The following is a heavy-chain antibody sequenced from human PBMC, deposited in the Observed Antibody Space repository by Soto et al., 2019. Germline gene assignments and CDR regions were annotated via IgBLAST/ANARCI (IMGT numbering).Heavy chain of an antibody. CDR2: THYSGNT. Sequence: QVPVPESGPGLVKPSETLSLPCTVSGGSISTYYCDWLRQSPEKGLEWIGYTHYSGNTNYHPSLTGRVTISLDTSRNQFSLILSAVTAADTAIYYCARHTLTVRSGFDNWGQGALVTVSS. D-gene: IGHD4-17*01. J-gene: IGHJ4*02. V-gene: IGHV4-59*12. CDR1: GGSISTYY. CDR3: ARHTLTVRSGFDN.